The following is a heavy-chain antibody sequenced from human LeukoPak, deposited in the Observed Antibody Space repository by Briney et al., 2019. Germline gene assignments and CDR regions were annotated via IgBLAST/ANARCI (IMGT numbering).Heavy chain of an antibody. J-gene: IGHJ5*02. CDR1: GFTFSSYS. D-gene: IGHD2-15*01. CDR2: ISSSSSYI. Sequence: PGGSLRLSCAASGFTFSSYSMNWVRQAPGKGLEWVSSISSSSSYIYYADSVKGRFTISRDNAKNSLYLQMNSLRAEDTAVYYCARSPDRGGSHNWFDPWGQGTLVTVSS. V-gene: IGHV3-21*01. CDR3: ARSPDRGGSHNWFDP.